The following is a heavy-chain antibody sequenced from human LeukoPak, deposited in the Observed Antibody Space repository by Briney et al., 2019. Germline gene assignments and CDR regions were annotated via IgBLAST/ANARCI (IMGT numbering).Heavy chain of an antibody. CDR3: ARHFRRDYSASGASQYYHYIDV. J-gene: IGHJ6*03. D-gene: IGHD3-10*01. CDR1: GGSMTYDY. V-gene: IGHV4-59*08. CDR2: IYTTGST. Sequence: SETLSLTCTVSGGSMTYDYWSWIRQTPGMRLEWLGYIYTTGSTRYNPSLKSRVTISLDTSKNQFSLRLRSVTAADTAVYYCARHFRRDYSASGASQYYHYIDVWGKGTTVTVSS.